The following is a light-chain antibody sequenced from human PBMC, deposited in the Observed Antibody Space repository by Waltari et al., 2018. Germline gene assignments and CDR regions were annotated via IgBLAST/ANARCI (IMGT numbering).Light chain of an antibody. V-gene: IGKV3-20*01. Sequence: EIVLTQSPGTLSLSPGERATLSCRASQSVSSSYLAWYQQKPDQAPRLLMYLVSSRATGIPDRFSGSGSGTDFTLTISRLEPEDFAVYYCQYYGSYTFGQGTKLAI. J-gene: IGKJ2*01. CDR2: LVS. CDR3: QYYGSYT. CDR1: QSVSSSY.